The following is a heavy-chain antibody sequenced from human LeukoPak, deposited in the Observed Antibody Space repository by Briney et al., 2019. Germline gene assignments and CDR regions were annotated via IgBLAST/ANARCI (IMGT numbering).Heavy chain of an antibody. CDR1: GYTLTELS. CDR2: INPKSGGT. V-gene: IGHV1-2*02. Sequence: ASVKVSCKVSGYTLTELSMHWVRQAPGQGLEWMGWINPKSGGTNYAEKFQDRVTMTRDTSISTAYMELSWLRPDDTAVFYCAAQRGFDSAAYSVVVNWFDPWGQGTLVTVSS. CDR3: AAQRGFDSAAYSVVVNWFDP. D-gene: IGHD3-16*01. J-gene: IGHJ5*02.